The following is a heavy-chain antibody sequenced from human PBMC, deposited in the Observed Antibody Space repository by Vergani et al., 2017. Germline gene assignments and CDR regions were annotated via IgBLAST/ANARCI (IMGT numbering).Heavy chain of an antibody. CDR1: GGSFSGYY. CDR2: ISSSSSTI. J-gene: IGHJ5*02. V-gene: IGHV3-11*04. CDR3: ARSDRVGYCSSTSCYKVDP. Sequence: QVQLQQWGAGLLKPSETLSLTCAVYGGSFSGYYWSWIRQPPGKGLGWVSYISSSSSTIYYADSVKGRFTISRDNAKNSLYLQMNSLRSEDTAVYYCARSDRVGYCSSTSCYKVDPWGQGTLVTVSS. D-gene: IGHD2-2*02.